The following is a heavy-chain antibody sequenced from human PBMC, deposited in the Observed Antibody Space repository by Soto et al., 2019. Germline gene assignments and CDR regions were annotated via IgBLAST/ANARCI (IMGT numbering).Heavy chain of an antibody. CDR3: ARDSGRSSGWYSSPSADY. V-gene: IGHV1-18*01. J-gene: IGHJ4*02. CDR1: GYTFTSYG. D-gene: IGHD6-19*01. CDR2: ISAYNGNT. Sequence: GASVKVSCKASGYTFTSYGISWVRQAPGQGLEWMGWISAYNGNTNYAQKLQGRVTMTTDTSTSTAYMELRSLRSDDTAVYYCARDSGRSSGWYSSPSADYWGQGTLVTVSS.